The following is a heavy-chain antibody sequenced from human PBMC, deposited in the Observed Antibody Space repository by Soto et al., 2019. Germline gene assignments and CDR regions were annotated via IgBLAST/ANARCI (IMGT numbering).Heavy chain of an antibody. J-gene: IGHJ6*02. CDR3: ASSHCSTSCYIPASVGYYGMDV. Sequence: LRLSGAASGXTFSSYSMNWVRQAPGKGLEWVSSISSSSYIYYADSVKGRFTISRDNAQNSLYLQMNSLRAEDTAVYYCASSHCSTSCYIPASVGYYGMDVWGQGTTVTVSS. CDR2: ISSSSYI. CDR1: GXTFSSYS. V-gene: IGHV3-21*01. D-gene: IGHD2-2*02.